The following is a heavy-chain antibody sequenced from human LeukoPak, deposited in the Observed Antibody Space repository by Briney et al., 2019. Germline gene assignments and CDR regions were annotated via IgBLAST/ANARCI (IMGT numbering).Heavy chain of an antibody. CDR3: ARDRDIVATGPGFDY. J-gene: IGHJ4*02. CDR2: IYSGGST. V-gene: IGHV3-66*01. D-gene: IGHD5-12*01. Sequence: PGGSLRLSCAASGFTVSSNYMSWVRQAPGKGLEWVSVIYSGGSTYYADSVKGRFTISRDNSKNTLYLQMNSLRAEDTAVYYCARDRDIVATGPGFDYWGQGTLVTVSS. CDR1: GFTVSSNY.